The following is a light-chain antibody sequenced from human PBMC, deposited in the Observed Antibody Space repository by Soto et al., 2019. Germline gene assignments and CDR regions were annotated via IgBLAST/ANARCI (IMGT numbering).Light chain of an antibody. CDR2: AAS. CDR3: QQSYSMPYA. V-gene: IGKV1-39*01. Sequence: DIQMTQSPSSLSASVLDRVTITCXASQSISSYLNWYQLKPGKAPKLLIYAASTLQTGVPSRFTGSGSGTDFTLTIISLQPEDYATYFCQQSYSMPYAFGPGTKVDI. J-gene: IGKJ2*01. CDR1: QSISSY.